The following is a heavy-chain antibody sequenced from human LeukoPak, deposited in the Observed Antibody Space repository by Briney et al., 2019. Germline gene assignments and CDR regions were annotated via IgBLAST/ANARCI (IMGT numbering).Heavy chain of an antibody. CDR2: ISSSSST. D-gene: IGHD2-2*01. Sequence: GGSLRLSCAASGFTFSSYSMNWVRQAPGKGLEWVSSISSSSSTYYADSVKGRFTISRDNFKNTLFLQMSSLRAEDTAIYYCAKKTSYHFDYWGQGTLVTVSS. J-gene: IGHJ4*02. V-gene: IGHV3-21*04. CDR1: GFTFSSYS. CDR3: AKKTSYHFDY.